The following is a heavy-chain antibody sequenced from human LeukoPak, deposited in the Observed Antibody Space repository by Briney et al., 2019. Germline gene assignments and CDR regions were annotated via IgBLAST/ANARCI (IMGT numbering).Heavy chain of an antibody. V-gene: IGHV3-48*04. CDR3: ARDYYGSGSSSFDY. CDR2: ISSSNSTI. Sequence: GGSLRLSCAASGFTFSSYSMNWVRQAPGKGLELVSYISSSNSTIYYADSVKGRFTISRDNAKNSLYLQMNSLRAEDTAVYYCARDYYGSGSSSFDYWGQGTLVTVSS. J-gene: IGHJ4*02. CDR1: GFTFSSYS. D-gene: IGHD3-10*01.